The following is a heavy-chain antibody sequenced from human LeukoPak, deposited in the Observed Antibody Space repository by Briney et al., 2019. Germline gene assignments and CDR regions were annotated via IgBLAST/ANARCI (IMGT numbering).Heavy chain of an antibody. CDR1: GYTFTGYY. J-gene: IGHJ4*02. CDR3: AREVIGGYSYGSDY. V-gene: IGHV1-2*02. D-gene: IGHD5-18*01. CDR2: INPNSGGT. Sequence: ASVKVSCKASGYTFTGYYMHWVRQAPGQGLEWTGWINPNSGGTNYAQKFQGRVTMTRDTSISTAYMELSRLRSDDTAVYYCAREVIGGYSYGSDYWGQGTLVTVSS.